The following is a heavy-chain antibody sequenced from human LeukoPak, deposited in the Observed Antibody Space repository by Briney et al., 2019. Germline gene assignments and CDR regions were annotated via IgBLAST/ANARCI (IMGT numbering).Heavy chain of an antibody. Sequence: GGSLRLSCAASGFTFNNYAMHWVRQAPGKGLEYVSSITSNGGSTYYANSVRGRFTISRDNSKNTLYLQMGSLRAEDMAVYYCAGGPFGGAIYWGQGTLVTVSS. CDR1: GFTFNNYA. CDR2: ITSNGGST. V-gene: IGHV3-64*01. J-gene: IGHJ4*02. CDR3: AGGPFGGAIY. D-gene: IGHD3-16*01.